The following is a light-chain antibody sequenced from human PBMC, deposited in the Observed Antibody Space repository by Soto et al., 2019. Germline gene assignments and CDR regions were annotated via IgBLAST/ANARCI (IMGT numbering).Light chain of an antibody. J-gene: IGKJ1*01. V-gene: IGKV3-20*01. CDR2: GAS. Sequence: DIVLPQVPSTLSLSPGECAPLSYRASQSISRYLTWYQQKPGQGPRVLIYGASSRATGIPDRLSGSGSGTDFTLTINRLEPEDFAVYYCQQYGSSPPTFGQGTKVDIK. CDR3: QQYGSSPPT. CDR1: QSISRY.